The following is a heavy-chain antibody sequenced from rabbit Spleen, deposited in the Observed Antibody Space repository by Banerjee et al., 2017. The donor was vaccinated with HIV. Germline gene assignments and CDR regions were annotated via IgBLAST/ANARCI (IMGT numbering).Heavy chain of an antibody. CDR2: IDTGGSGST. J-gene: IGHJ3*01. Sequence: QSLEESGGDLVKPGASLTLTCTASGVSFSSNSYMCWVRQAPGKGLEWIACIDTGGSGSTYYASWVNGRFTISRSTNQNTVTLQMTSLTDADTATYFCARDLHYASVWGPGTLVTVS. D-gene: IGHD6-1*01. CDR1: GVSFSSNSY. CDR3: ARDLHYASV. V-gene: IGHV1S40*01.